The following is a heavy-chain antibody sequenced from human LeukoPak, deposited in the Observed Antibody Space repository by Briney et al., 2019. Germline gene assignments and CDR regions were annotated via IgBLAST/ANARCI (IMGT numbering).Heavy chain of an antibody. D-gene: IGHD4-17*01. CDR3: ARVVGVTTPRVLDY. J-gene: IGHJ4*02. CDR2: ISAYNGNT. Sequence: ASVKVSCKASGYTFTSYGISWVRQAPGQGLEWMGWISAYNGNTNYTQKLQGRVTMTTDTSTSTAYMELRSLRSDDTAVYYCARVVGVTTPRVLDYWGQGTLVTVSS. CDR1: GYTFTSYG. V-gene: IGHV1-18*01.